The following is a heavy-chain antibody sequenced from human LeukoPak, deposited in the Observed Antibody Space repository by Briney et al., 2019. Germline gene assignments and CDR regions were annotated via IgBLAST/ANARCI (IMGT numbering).Heavy chain of an antibody. CDR1: GFSSSKYA. J-gene: IGHJ4*02. Sequence: GGSLRLSCAAPGFSSSKYAMHWVRQAPGKGLEWVAVISFDETKKYYADSVKGRFTISRDNSNNTLFLQMNSVKTEDTAVYFCARMKVIKGASLDYWGQGSLVTVSS. CDR3: ARMKVIKGASLDY. D-gene: IGHD2-21*01. V-gene: IGHV3-30-3*01. CDR2: ISFDETKK.